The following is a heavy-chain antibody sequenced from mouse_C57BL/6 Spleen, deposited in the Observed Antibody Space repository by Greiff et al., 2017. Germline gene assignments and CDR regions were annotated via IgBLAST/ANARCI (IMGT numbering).Heavy chain of an antibody. CDR2: FDPENGDT. Sequence: VQLKPSGAELVRPGASVKLSCTASGFNIKDDYMPWVKQRPEQGLAWIGWFDPENGDTEYASKFQGKATITADTCSNTAYLQLSSRTSEDTAVYYCTHYGSSDGVAYWGQGTLVTVSA. CDR3: THYGSSDGVAY. CDR1: GFNIKDDY. J-gene: IGHJ3*01. V-gene: IGHV14-4*01. D-gene: IGHD1-1*01.